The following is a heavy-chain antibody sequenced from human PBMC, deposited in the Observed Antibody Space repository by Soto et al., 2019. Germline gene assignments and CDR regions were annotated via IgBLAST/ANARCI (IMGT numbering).Heavy chain of an antibody. V-gene: IGHV2-5*02. CDR3: AHSYSSSPDDGFDV. Sequence: QITLKESGQTLVKPTQILTLTCTFSGFSLTTRGVGVGWIRQPPGEALEWLALIYWDDDERYSPSLRSRLTITNDNSKNQVVLQMTNMEPVDTGTYYCAHSYSSSPDDGFDVWGQGTRVTVSS. CDR1: GFSLTTRGVG. CDR2: IYWDDDE. J-gene: IGHJ3*01. D-gene: IGHD6-6*01.